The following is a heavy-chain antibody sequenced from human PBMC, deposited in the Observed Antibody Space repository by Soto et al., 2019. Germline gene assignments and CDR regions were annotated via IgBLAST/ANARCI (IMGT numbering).Heavy chain of an antibody. CDR3: ASSGSSSSWYGDYYYGMDV. CDR2: IYYSGST. V-gene: IGHV4-59*01. J-gene: IGHJ6*02. D-gene: IGHD6-13*01. CDR1: GCSISSYY. Sequence: PSETLSLTCPVSGCSISSYYWSWIRQPPGKGLEWIGYIYYSGSTNYNPSLKSRVTISVDTSKNQFSLKLSSVTAADTAVYYCASSGSSSSWYGDYYYGMDVWGQGTTVTVSS.